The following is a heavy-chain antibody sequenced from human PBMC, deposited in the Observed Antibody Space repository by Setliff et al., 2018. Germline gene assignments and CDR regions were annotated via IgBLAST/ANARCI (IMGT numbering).Heavy chain of an antibody. CDR3: ASRTTGPGGWFDY. V-gene: IGHV4-39*01. CDR1: GDSINTPTYH. CDR2: IYYTGIT. D-gene: IGHD1-1*01. Sequence: SETLSLTCTVSGDSINTPTYHWGWVRQPPGKGLEWIGLIYYTGITYYSPSLKSRVTISVDTSKNQFSLRLTSVTAADTAIYYCASRTTGPGGWFDYWGQGALVTVSS. J-gene: IGHJ5*01.